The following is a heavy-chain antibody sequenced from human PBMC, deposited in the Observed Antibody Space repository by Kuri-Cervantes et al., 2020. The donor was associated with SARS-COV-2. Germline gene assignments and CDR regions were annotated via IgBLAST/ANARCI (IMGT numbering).Heavy chain of an antibody. D-gene: IGHD6-19*01. Sequence: GGSLRLSCEASGFIFSDYAIDWVRQAPGKGLEWVANIKYDGSEKYYVDSVKGRFIISRDNAKNSVYLQMNSLRDADTAVNYCTRGGYTSALSRQNWFDPWGQGTLVTVSS. CDR2: IKYDGSEK. CDR1: GFIFSDYA. J-gene: IGHJ5*02. CDR3: TRGGYTSALSRQNWFDP. V-gene: IGHV3-7*03.